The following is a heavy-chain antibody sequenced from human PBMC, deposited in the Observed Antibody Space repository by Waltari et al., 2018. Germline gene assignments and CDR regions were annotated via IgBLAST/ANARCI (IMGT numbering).Heavy chain of an antibody. D-gene: IGHD1-26*01. V-gene: IGHV1-24*01. CDR1: GYALPELS. J-gene: IGHJ4*02. CDR2: FDPEDGET. CDR3: ATATPGGSYRAFDY. Sequence: QVQLVQSGAEVKKPGASVKVSCKVSGYALPELSMPWVRQAPGKGLEWRGGFDPEDGETIYAPKFQGKVTMTEDTSTDTAYIELSRLRSEDTAVYYCATATPGGSYRAFDYWGQGTLVTVSS.